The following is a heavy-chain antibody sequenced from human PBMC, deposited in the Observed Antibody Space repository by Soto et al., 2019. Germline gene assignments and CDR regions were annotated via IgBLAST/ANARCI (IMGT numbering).Heavy chain of an antibody. D-gene: IGHD1-26*01. CDR1: GYTFTSYG. CDR2: ISSYNGDT. Sequence: QVQLVQSGAEVKKPGASVKVFCKASGYTFTSYGISWVRQAPGQGLEWMGWISSYNGDTNYAQKLQGRVTMTTDTSTSTAYMELRSLRSDDTAMYYCARDLNTRSYYNYWGQGTLVTVSS. J-gene: IGHJ4*02. V-gene: IGHV1-18*04. CDR3: ARDLNTRSYYNY.